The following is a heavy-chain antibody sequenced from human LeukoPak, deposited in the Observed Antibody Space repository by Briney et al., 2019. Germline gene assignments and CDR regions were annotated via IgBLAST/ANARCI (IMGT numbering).Heavy chain of an antibody. CDR1: GFTFDDYA. V-gene: IGHV3-9*01. Sequence: PGGSLRLSCAASGFTFDDYAMHWVRQAPGKGLEWVSGITWNSGSVVYADSVKGRFTISRDNSKNTLYLQMNSLRAEDTAVYYCAKGTGKYYYDSSGYYRYYYYYMDVWGKGTTVTVSS. D-gene: IGHD3-22*01. CDR3: AKGTGKYYYDSSGYYRYYYYYMDV. J-gene: IGHJ6*03. CDR2: ITWNSGSV.